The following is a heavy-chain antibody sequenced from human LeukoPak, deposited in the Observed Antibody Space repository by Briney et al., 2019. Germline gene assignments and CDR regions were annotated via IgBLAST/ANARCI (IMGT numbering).Heavy chain of an antibody. D-gene: IGHD3-10*01. CDR3: VYGSGSYYPDFDY. CDR1: GGSMTNYY. CDR2: IYTSGDT. J-gene: IGHJ4*02. Sequence: PSETLSLTCTVSGGSMTNYYWSWIRQPAGKGLEWIGRIYTSGDTNYNPSLKSRVTISVDTSKNQFSLKLSSVTAANTAVYYCVYGSGSYYPDFDYWGQGTLVTVSS. V-gene: IGHV4-4*07.